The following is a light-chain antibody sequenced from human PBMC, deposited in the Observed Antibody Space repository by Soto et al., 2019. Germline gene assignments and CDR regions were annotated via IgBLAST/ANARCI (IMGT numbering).Light chain of an antibody. CDR3: AAWHDSLNGPV. CDR1: SSNIGGNP. Sequence: QSVLTQPPSASGTPGQRVTISCSGSSSNIGGNPVNWYQQLPGTAPKLLIYNNNQRPSGVPDRFSGSKSGTSASLAISGLQSDDEADYYSAAWHDSLNGPVFGGGTKVTVL. V-gene: IGLV1-44*01. CDR2: NNN. J-gene: IGLJ3*02.